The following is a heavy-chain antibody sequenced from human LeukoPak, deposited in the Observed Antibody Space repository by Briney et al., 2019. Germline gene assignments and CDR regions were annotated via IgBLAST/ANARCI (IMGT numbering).Heavy chain of an antibody. D-gene: IGHD7-27*01. CDR3: ARRRVNWGALYYFDY. J-gene: IGHJ4*02. CDR2: INHSGST. CDR1: GGSFSGYY. V-gene: IGHV4-34*01. Sequence: PSETLSLTCAVYGGSFSGYYWSWIRQPPGKGLEWIGEINHSGSTNYNPSLKSRVTISVDTSKNQFSLKLSSVTAADTAVYYCARRRVNWGALYYFDYWGQGTLVTVSS.